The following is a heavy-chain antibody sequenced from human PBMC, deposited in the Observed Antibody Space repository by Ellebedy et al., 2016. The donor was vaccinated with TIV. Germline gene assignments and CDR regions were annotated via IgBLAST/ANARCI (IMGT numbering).Heavy chain of an antibody. Sequence: PGGSLRLSCAASGFSFGDHDMDWVRQAPGKGLEWVGRCRNKLKSHSTDYGASVEGRFAISRDDSKNSLYLQMSSLKTDDTAVYYCVRWDRGNPGSWGQGTLVTVS. CDR2: CRNKLKSHST. D-gene: IGHD1-14*01. CDR3: VRWDRGNPGS. J-gene: IGHJ4*02. CDR1: GFSFGDHD. V-gene: IGHV3-72*01.